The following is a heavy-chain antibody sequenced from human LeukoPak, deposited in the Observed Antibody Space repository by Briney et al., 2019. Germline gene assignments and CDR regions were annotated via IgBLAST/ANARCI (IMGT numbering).Heavy chain of an antibody. CDR3: AREVDTAMVTVAFDI. CDR1: GFTFSDYY. CDR2: ISSSGSTI. D-gene: IGHD5-18*01. Sequence: GGSLRLSCAASGFTFSDYYMSWIRQAPGKGLEWVSYISSSGSTIYYADSVKGRFTNSRDNAKNSLYLQMNSLRAEDTAVCYCAREVDTAMVTVAFDIWGQGTMVTVSS. V-gene: IGHV3-11*04. J-gene: IGHJ3*02.